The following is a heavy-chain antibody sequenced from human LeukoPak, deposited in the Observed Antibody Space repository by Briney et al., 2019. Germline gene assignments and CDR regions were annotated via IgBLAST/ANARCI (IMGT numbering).Heavy chain of an antibody. Sequence: GGSLRLSCAASGFAFSSYGMHWVRQAPGKGLEWVAVISYDGSNKYYADSVKGRFTISRDNSKNTLYLQMNSLRAEDTAVYYCAKDRNAYYYGSGPFDYWGQGTLVTVSS. CDR1: GFAFSSYG. J-gene: IGHJ4*02. CDR2: ISYDGSNK. CDR3: AKDRNAYYYGSGPFDY. D-gene: IGHD3-10*01. V-gene: IGHV3-30*18.